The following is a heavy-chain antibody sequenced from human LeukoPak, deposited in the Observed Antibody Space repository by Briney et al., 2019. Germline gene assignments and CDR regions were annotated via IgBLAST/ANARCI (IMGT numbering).Heavy chain of an antibody. CDR2: IDNRGIS. CDR3: ARLIKYHYYMDV. D-gene: IGHD3-16*01. CDR1: GASIRGDSYH. J-gene: IGHJ6*03. V-gene: IGHV4-61*10. Sequence: SETLSLTCTVSGASIRGDSYHWTWIRQPAGKGLEWVGRIDNRGISNYNPSLKSRVTISVDTSKNQFSLKLSSVTAADTAVYYCARLIKYHYYMDVWGKGTTVTVSS.